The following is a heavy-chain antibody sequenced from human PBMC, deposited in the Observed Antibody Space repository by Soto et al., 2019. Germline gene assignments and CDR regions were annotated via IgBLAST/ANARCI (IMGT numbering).Heavy chain of an antibody. CDR1: GFTFSNFGHFW. CDR2: IDRDGSGT. V-gene: IGHV3-74*01. Sequence: GGSLRLFCAASGFTFSNFGHFWMHWVRQVPGRGLVWVSRIDRDGSGTSYADSVKGRFTISRDNAKNMLYLQMNSLRAEDTAIYYCTTAFEFWGQGALVTVSS. J-gene: IGHJ4*02. CDR3: TTAFEF.